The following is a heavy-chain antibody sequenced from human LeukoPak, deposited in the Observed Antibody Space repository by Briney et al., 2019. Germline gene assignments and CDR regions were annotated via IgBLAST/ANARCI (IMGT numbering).Heavy chain of an antibody. J-gene: IGHJ4*02. Sequence: GGSLRLSCAASGFTFSSYSMNWVRQAPGKGLEWVSSISSSSSYIYYADSVKGRFTISRDNAKNSLYLQMNSLRAEDTAVYYCARMTTVVIHFDYWGQGTLVTVSS. CDR2: ISSSSSYI. V-gene: IGHV3-21*01. CDR3: ARMTTVVIHFDY. CDR1: GFTFSSYS. D-gene: IGHD4-23*01.